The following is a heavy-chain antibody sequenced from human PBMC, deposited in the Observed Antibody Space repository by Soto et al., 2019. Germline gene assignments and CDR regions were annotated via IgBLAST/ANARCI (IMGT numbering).Heavy chain of an antibody. D-gene: IGHD4-4*01. J-gene: IGHJ4*02. Sequence: EVQLLESGGGLVQPGGSLRLSCAASGFTFSSYAMSWVRQAQGKGLEWVSAISGSGGSTYYADSVKGRFTISRDNSKNTLYLQMNSLRAEDTAVYYCAKSVGPVIGHFDYWGQGTLVTVSS. CDR2: ISGSGGST. V-gene: IGHV3-23*01. CDR3: AKSVGPVIGHFDY. CDR1: GFTFSSYA.